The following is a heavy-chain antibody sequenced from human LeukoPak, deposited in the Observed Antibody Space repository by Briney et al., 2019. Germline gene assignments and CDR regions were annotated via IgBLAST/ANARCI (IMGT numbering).Heavy chain of an antibody. J-gene: IGHJ6*03. CDR2: IIPIFGTA. V-gene: IGHV1-69*01. Sequence: GSSVKVSCKASGGTFSSYAISWVRQAPGQGLEWMGGIIPIFGTANYAQKFQGRVTITADESTSTAYMELSSLRSEDTAVYYCARVSPAYVWGSYRYYYYYYMDVWGKGTTVTISS. D-gene: IGHD3-16*02. CDR1: GGTFSSYA. CDR3: ARVSPAYVWGSYRYYYYYYMDV.